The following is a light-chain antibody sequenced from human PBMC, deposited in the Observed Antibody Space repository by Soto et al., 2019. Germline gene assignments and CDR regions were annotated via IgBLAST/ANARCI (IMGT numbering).Light chain of an antibody. J-gene: IGLJ1*01. CDR1: SSDVGSYNY. Sequence: QSALTRPASVSGSPGQSITISCTGTSSDVGSYNYVSWHQQHPGQAPKLMIYEVTNRASGVPDRFSASKSGNTASLTISGLQAGDEADYYCSSYRSSSTYVFGTGTKLTVL. CDR2: EVT. V-gene: IGLV2-14*01. CDR3: SSYRSSSTYV.